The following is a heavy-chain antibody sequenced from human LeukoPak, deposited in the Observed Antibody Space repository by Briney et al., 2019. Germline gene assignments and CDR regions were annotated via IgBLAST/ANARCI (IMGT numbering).Heavy chain of an antibody. Sequence: ASVKVSCKASGYTFTSYGISWVRQAPGQGLEWMGWISAYNGNTNYAQKLQGRVTMTTDTSTSTAYMELRSPRSDDTAVYYCARIRYYYDSSGYRLGYWGQGTLVTVSS. CDR3: ARIRYYYDSSGYRLGY. D-gene: IGHD3-22*01. V-gene: IGHV1-18*01. J-gene: IGHJ4*02. CDR2: ISAYNGNT. CDR1: GYTFTSYG.